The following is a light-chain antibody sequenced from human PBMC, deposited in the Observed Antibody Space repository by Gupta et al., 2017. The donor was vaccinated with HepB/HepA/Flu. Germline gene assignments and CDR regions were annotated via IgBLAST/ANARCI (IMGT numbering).Light chain of an antibody. CDR3: KKYLSHLWT. V-gene: IGKV4-1*01. CDR1: QSVLNRSNNTNY. Sequence: DIVLTQSPESLAVSVGEQTTINCKSSQSVLNRSNNTNYLAWYQQQPGQPPKLLIYWASTRGSGVPVRVSGGGSGTEGNPTLSSLEAEEVSVEDGKKYLSHLWTFGQGTKVEIK. CDR2: WAS. J-gene: IGKJ1*01.